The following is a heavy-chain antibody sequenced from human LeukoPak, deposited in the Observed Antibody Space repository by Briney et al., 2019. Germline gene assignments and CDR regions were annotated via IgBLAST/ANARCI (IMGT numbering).Heavy chain of an antibody. CDR2: INSDGSST. CDR1: GFSFSSYW. CDR3: ARDREGVGANSARQKNFDY. J-gene: IGHJ4*02. D-gene: IGHD1-26*01. V-gene: IGHV3-74*01. Sequence: PGGSLRLSCAASGFSFSSYWMHWVRQAPGKGLVWVSRINSDGSSTSYADSVKGRFTISRDNAKNTLYLQMNSLRAEDTAVYYCARDREGVGANSARQKNFDYWGQGTLVTVSS.